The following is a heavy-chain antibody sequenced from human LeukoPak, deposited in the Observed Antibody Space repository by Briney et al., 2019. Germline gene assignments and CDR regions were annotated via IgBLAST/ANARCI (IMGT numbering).Heavy chain of an antibody. J-gene: IGHJ4*02. CDR2: ISAYNGNT. CDR1: GYTFTSYG. Sequence: ASVKVSCKASGYTFTSYGISWVRQAPGQGLEWMGWISAYNGNTNYAQKLQGRVTMTTDTSTSTAYMELSRLRSDDTAVYYCARELIAYYYDSSGYFRDYWGQGTLVTVSS. CDR3: ARELIAYYYDSSGYFRDY. V-gene: IGHV1-18*01. D-gene: IGHD3-22*01.